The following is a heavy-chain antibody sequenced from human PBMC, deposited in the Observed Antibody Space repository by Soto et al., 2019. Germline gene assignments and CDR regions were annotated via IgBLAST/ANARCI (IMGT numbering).Heavy chain of an antibody. V-gene: IGHV1-8*01. Sequence: ASVKVSCKASGYTFTSYDINWVRQATGQGLEWMGWMNPNSGNTGYAQKFQGRVTMTRNTSISTAYMELSSLRSEDTALYYCARGRVVRGVYDAFDIWGQGTMVTVSS. CDR1: GYTFTSYD. CDR3: ARGRVVRGVYDAFDI. CDR2: MNPNSGNT. J-gene: IGHJ3*02. D-gene: IGHD3-10*01.